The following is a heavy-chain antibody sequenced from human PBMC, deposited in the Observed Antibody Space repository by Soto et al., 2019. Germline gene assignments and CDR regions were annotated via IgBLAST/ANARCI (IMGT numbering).Heavy chain of an antibody. J-gene: IGHJ6*02. V-gene: IGHV3-23*01. CDR1: GFTFSSYA. Sequence: GGSLRLSCAASGFTFSSYAMSWVRQAPGKGLEWVSAISGSGGSTYYADSVKGRFTISRDNSKNTLYLQMNSLRAEDTAVDYCAKRGGIALGGQYSSSSGKYYYYYGMDVWGQGTTVTVSS. CDR2: ISGSGGST. D-gene: IGHD6-6*01. CDR3: AKRGGIALGGQYSSSSGKYYYYYGMDV.